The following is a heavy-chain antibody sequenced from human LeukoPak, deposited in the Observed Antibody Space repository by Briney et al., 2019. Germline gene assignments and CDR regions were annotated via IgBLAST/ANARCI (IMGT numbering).Heavy chain of an antibody. J-gene: IGHJ4*02. Sequence: GRSLRLSCGASGFTFSSYGMHWVRQAPGKGLEWVAVIWYDGSNKYYADSVKGRFTISRDNSKNTLYLQMNSLRAEDTAVYYCARARAMVFDYWGQGTLVTVSS. CDR3: ARARAMVFDY. V-gene: IGHV3-33*01. CDR1: GFTFSSYG. D-gene: IGHD5-18*01. CDR2: IWYDGSNK.